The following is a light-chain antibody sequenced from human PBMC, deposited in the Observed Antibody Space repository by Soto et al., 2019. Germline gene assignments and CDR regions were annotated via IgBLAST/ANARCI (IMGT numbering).Light chain of an antibody. V-gene: IGLV2-23*01. Sequence: QSALTQPASVSGSPGQSITISCTGASRDVGSYDLVSWYQHHPGKAPKLMLYEGSKRPSGVSNRFSGSKSGNTASLTISGLQAEDEADYYCCSYVRSSTLVFGGGTKLTVL. CDR2: EGS. J-gene: IGLJ3*02. CDR3: CSYVRSSTLV. CDR1: SRDVGSYDL.